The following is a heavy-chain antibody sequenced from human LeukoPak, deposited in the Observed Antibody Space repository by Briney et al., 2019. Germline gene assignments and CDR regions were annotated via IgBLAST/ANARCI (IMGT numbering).Heavy chain of an antibody. Sequence: GGSLRLSCAASGFTFSSYWMSWVHQAPGKGLEWVANIKQDGSEKYYVDSVKGRFTISRDNAKNSLYLQMNSLRAEDTAVYYCAREGVPSSGWFDYWGQGTLVTVSS. CDR1: GFTFSSYW. V-gene: IGHV3-7*01. J-gene: IGHJ4*02. D-gene: IGHD6-19*01. CDR3: AREGVPSSGWFDY. CDR2: IKQDGSEK.